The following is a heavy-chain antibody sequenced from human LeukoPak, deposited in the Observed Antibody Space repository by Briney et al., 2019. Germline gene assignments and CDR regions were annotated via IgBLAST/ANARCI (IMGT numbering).Heavy chain of an antibody. CDR2: INYRGSN. CDR1: GGSFSSSSYY. CDR3: ARSILRYYFDSSGYYPYYFDY. Sequence: SETLSLTCTVSGGSFSSSSYYWGWIRQPPGKGLEWVGSINYRGSNYHNSSLKSRVTMSVDTSKNQFSLKLSSVTAGDTAVYYCARSILRYYFDSSGYYPYYFDYWGQGMLVTVSS. V-gene: IGHV4-39*07. D-gene: IGHD3-22*01. J-gene: IGHJ4*02.